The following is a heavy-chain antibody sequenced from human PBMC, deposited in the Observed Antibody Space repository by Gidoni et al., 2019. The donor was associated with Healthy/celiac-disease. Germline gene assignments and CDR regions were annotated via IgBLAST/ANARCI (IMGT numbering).Heavy chain of an antibody. CDR3: ARGWTSRGYFDL. CDR2: MGTAGDT. CDR1: GFTFSSYD. Sequence: EVQLVESGGGLVQPGGSLRLSCAASGFTFSSYDMHWVRQATGKGLEWVSAMGTAGDTYYPGSVKGRFTISRENAKNSLYLQMNSLRAGDTAVYYCARGWTSRGYFDLWGRGTLVTVSS. D-gene: IGHD1-1*01. J-gene: IGHJ2*01. V-gene: IGHV3-13*04.